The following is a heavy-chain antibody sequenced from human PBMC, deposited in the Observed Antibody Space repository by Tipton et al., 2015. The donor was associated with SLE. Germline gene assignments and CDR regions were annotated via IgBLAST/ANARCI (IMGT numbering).Heavy chain of an antibody. Sequence: TLSLTCVVSGYSISSVYYWGWIRQPPGKGLEWIGSIYHSGRTYHNPSLKSRVTISLDTSKNQFSLMLSSVTAADTAVYSCARGGEAVLTWDYFDYWGRGTLVTVSS. V-gene: IGHV4-38-2*01. D-gene: IGHD6-19*01. CDR3: ARGGEAVLTWDYFDY. CDR1: GYSISSVYY. J-gene: IGHJ4*02. CDR2: IYHSGRT.